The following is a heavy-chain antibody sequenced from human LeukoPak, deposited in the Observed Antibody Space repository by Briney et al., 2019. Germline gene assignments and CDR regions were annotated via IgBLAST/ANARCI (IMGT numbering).Heavy chain of an antibody. CDR1: GGCISSYY. CDR3: ARGVYIAAAQYGY. D-gene: IGHD6-13*01. CDR2: IYYSGTT. Sequence: SETLSLTCTVSGGCISSYYWSWIRQPPGKGLEWIGYIYYSGTTNYNPSLKSRVTISVDTSKNQFSLKLSSVTAADTAVYYCARGVYIAAAQYGYWGQGTLVTVSS. J-gene: IGHJ4*02. V-gene: IGHV4-59*01.